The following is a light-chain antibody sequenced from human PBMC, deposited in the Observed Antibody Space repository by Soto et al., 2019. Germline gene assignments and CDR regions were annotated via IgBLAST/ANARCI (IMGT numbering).Light chain of an antibody. V-gene: IGLV2-14*01. CDR1: SSDVGGYNY. CDR2: EVT. CDR3: ASYTSRGTRV. Sequence: QSALTQPASVSGSPGQSITISCTGTSSDVGGYNYVSWYQQRPGKAPKFMIYEVTNLPSGVSNRFSGSKSGNTASLTISGLQAEDEADYYCASYTSRGTRVFGPGTKLTVL. J-gene: IGLJ1*01.